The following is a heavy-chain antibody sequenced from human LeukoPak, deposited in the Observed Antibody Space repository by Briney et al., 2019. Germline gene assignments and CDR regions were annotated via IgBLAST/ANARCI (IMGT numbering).Heavy chain of an antibody. D-gene: IGHD4-17*01. Sequence: SQTLSLTCTVSGGSISSGDYHWSWIRQPPGKGLEWIGYTYYSENTYYNPSLKSRVTMSVDTSKNQFSLKLSSVTAADTAVYYCARGWGGDYALNSWGQGTLVTVSS. CDR3: ARGWGGDYALNS. J-gene: IGHJ4*02. CDR1: GGSISSGDYH. CDR2: TYYSENT. V-gene: IGHV4-30-4*01.